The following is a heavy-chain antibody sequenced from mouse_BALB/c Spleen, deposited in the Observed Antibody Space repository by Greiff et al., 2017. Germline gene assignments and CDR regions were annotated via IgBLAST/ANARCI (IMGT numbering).Heavy chain of an antibody. CDR1: GYTFTSYV. D-gene: IGHD1-1*01. J-gene: IGHJ2*01. Sequence: VQLKESGPELVKPGASVKMSCKASGYTFTSYVMHWVKQKPGQGLEWIGYINPYNDGTKYNEKFKGKATLTSDKSSSTAYMELSSLTSEDSAVYYCARGYGSTLYYFDYWGQGTTLTVSS. CDR3: ARGYGSTLYYFDY. V-gene: IGHV1-14*01. CDR2: INPYNDGT.